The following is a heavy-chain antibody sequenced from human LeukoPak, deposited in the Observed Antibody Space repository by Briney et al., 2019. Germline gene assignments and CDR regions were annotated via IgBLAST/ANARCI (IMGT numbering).Heavy chain of an antibody. V-gene: IGHV3-53*01. D-gene: IGHD6-13*01. CDR3: ARSPYSSSWYPWFDP. CDR2: IYSGGST. J-gene: IGHJ5*02. Sequence: GGSLRLSCAASGFTFDDNGMSWVRQAPGKGLEWVSVIYSGGSTYYADSVKGRFTISRDNSKNTLYLQMNSLRAEDTAVYYCARSPYSSSWYPWFDPWGQGTLVTVSS. CDR1: GFTFDDNG.